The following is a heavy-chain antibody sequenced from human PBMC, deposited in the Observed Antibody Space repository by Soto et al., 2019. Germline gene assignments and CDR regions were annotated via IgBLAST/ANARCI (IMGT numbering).Heavy chain of an antibody. J-gene: IGHJ6*02. CDR1: GGTFSSYV. V-gene: IGHV1-69*12. D-gene: IGHD2-15*01. CDR2: IIPIFGTT. Sequence: QVQLVQSGAEVKKPGSSVKVSCKASGGTFSSYVINWVRQAPGEGLEWMGGIIPIFGTTNYAQTFQGRATITADESTRTAYMDLSGLRSEDTAVYYCARGGVVVDLRVKYDYGLDAWGQGTTVTVSS. CDR3: ARGGVVVDLRVKYDYGLDA.